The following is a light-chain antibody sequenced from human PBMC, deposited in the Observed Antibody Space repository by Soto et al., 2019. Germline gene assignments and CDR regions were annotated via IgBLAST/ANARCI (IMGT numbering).Light chain of an antibody. CDR1: SRDVGAYDY. V-gene: IGLV2-14*03. Sequence: QSSLTQPASVSGSAGRSITISCTGTSRDVGAYDYVSWYLQYPDKAPQLLIYYVDHRPSGVSSRFSGSKSGNTASLTISGLQAEDEGDYYCCSYADGSIYFFGAGTKVTVL. CDR2: YVD. CDR3: CSYADGSIYF. J-gene: IGLJ1*01.